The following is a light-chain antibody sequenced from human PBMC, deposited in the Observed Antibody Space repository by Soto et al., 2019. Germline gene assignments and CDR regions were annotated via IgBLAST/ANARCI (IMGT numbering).Light chain of an antibody. V-gene: IGKV3-20*01. CDR1: QTVSRS. Sequence: VMLIQPPATLSFNPGERATLSFRASQTVSRSLARYQQKPGQASRLLIYGASSRPTGISDRLSGSGSGTDLTLTSCRLEPEDLTVYYCQRYGSSSTFGQGTRLEIK. CDR3: QRYGSSST. J-gene: IGKJ5*01. CDR2: GAS.